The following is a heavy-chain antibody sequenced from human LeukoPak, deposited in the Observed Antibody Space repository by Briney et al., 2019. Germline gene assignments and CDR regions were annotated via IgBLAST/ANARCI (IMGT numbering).Heavy chain of an antibody. CDR2: IFSNDEK. J-gene: IGHJ4*02. Sequence: SGPTLVNPTETLTLTCTVSGFSLSNARMGVSWIRQPPGKALEELAHIFSNDEKSYSTSLKSRLTISKDTSKSQVVLTMTNMDPVDTATYYCARIEMGSSGWSYYFDYWGQGTLVTVSS. CDR1: GFSLSNARMG. D-gene: IGHD6-19*01. CDR3: ARIEMGSSGWSYYFDY. V-gene: IGHV2-26*01.